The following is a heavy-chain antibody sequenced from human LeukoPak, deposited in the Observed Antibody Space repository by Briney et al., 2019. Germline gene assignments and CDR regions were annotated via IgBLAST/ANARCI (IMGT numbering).Heavy chain of an antibody. CDR2: MKQDGSEK. CDR1: GFTFSSYW. CDR3: ARAWLWTAFDI. D-gene: IGHD5-18*01. J-gene: IGHJ3*02. V-gene: IGHV3-7*01. Sequence: GGSLRLSCAAFGFTFSSYWMSWVRQAPGKGLEWVANMKQDGSEKYYVDSVKGRFTISRDNAKNSLYLQMNSLRAEDTAVYYCARAWLWTAFDIWGQGTMVTVSS.